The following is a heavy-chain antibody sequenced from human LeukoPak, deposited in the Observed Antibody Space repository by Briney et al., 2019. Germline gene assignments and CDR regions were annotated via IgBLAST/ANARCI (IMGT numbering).Heavy chain of an antibody. CDR2: IYYSGST. CDR3: ARMAYDFWSGHPYGYYGMDV. D-gene: IGHD3-3*01. Sequence: PSGTLSLTCAVSGGSISSSNWWSWIRQPPGKGLEWIGYIYYSGSTNYNPSLKSRVTISVDTPKNQFSLKLSSVTAADTAVYYCARMAYDFWSGHPYGYYGMDVWGQGTMVTVSS. CDR1: GGSISSSNW. J-gene: IGHJ6*02. V-gene: IGHV4-61*01.